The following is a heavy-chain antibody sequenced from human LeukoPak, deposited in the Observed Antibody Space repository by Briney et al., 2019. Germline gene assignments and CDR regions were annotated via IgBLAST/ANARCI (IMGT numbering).Heavy chain of an antibody. Sequence: ASVKVSYKASGYTFTSYDINWVRQATGQGLEWMGWMNPNSGNTGYAQKFQGRVTMTRNTFISTAYMELSSLRSEDTAVYYCARNSQKIGMDVWGQGTTVTVSS. J-gene: IGHJ6*02. V-gene: IGHV1-8*01. CDR1: GYTFTSYD. CDR3: ARNSQKIGMDV. CDR2: MNPNSGNT.